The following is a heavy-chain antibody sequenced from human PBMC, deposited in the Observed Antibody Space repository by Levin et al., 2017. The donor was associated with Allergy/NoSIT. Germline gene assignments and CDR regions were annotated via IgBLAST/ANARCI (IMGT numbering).Heavy chain of an antibody. J-gene: IGHJ6*02. CDR3: ARDPTEVGATTGMDV. CDR1: GFTFSSYE. D-gene: IGHD1-26*01. V-gene: IGHV3-48*03. CDR2: ISSSGSTI. Sequence: LSGGSLRLSCAASGFTFSSYEMNWVRQAPGKGLEWVSYISSSGSTIYYADSVKGRFTISRDNAKNSLYLQMNSLRAEDTAVYYCARDPTEVGATTGMDVWGQGTTVTVSS.